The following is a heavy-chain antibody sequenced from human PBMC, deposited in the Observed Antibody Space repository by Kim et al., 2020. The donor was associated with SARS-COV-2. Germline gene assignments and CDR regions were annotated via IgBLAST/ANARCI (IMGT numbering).Heavy chain of an antibody. D-gene: IGHD6-19*01. CDR2: INHSGST. V-gene: IGHV4-34*01. Sequence: ETLSLTCAVYGGFFSGYYWSWIRQPPGKGLEWIGEINHSGSTNYNPSLKSRVTISVDTSKNQFSLKLSSVTAADTAVYYCARGTRQWLSRHYYYYMDVWGKGTTVTVSS. CDR3: ARGTRQWLSRHYYYYMDV. CDR1: GGFFSGYY. J-gene: IGHJ6*03.